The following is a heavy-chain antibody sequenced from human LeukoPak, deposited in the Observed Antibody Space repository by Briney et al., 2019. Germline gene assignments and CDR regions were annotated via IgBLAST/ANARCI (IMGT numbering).Heavy chain of an antibody. J-gene: IGHJ6*03. CDR1: GGSFSGYY. Sequence: SETLSLTCAVYGGSFSGYYWSWIRRPPGKGLEWIGEINHSGSTNYNPSLKSRVTISVDTSKNQFSLKLSSVTAADTAVYYCARRFSSSWYHYYYMDVWGKGTTVTVSS. V-gene: IGHV4-34*01. CDR2: INHSGST. CDR3: ARRFSSSWYHYYYMDV. D-gene: IGHD6-13*01.